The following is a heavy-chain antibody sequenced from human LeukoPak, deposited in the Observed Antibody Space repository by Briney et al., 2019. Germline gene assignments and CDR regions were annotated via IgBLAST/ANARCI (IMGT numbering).Heavy chain of an antibody. CDR1: GFTVSNNY. V-gene: IGHV3-53*01. CDR3: ARYYISGWFDY. D-gene: IGHD6-19*01. J-gene: IGHJ4*01. Sequence: PGGSLRLSCAASGFTVSNNYMTWVRQAPGKGLEWVSLIYGGGGTYYADSVMGRLTISRDDSKNTLYLQMNSLSAEDTAVYYCARYYISGWFDYWGQGTLVNGSS. CDR2: IYGGGGT.